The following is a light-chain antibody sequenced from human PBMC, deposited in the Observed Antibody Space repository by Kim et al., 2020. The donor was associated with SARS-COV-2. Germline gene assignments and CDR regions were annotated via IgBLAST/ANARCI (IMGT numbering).Light chain of an antibody. Sequence: SPGGRATLSCRASQSVSSIYLAWYQQKSGRAPRLLIYGVSNRVTGTPDRFSGSGSGTDFTLTISRLEPEDFAVYYCQQYSRSPLTFGGGTKVDIK. CDR3: QQYSRSPLT. V-gene: IGKV3-20*01. CDR2: GVS. J-gene: IGKJ4*01. CDR1: QSVSSIY.